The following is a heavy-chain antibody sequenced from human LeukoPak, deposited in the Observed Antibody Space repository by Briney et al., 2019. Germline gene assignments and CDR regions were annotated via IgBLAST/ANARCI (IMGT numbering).Heavy chain of an antibody. CDR2: IYYSGST. J-gene: IGHJ4*02. D-gene: IGHD2/OR15-2a*01. CDR3: ARLSNSYPYYFDC. CDR1: GGSISSGGYY. Sequence: PSQTLSLTCTVSGGSISSGGYYWSWIRQHPGKGLEWIGYIYYSGSTYYNPSLKSRVTISVDTSKNQFSLKLSSVTAADTAVYYCARLSNSYPYYFDCWGQGTLVTVSS. V-gene: IGHV4-31*03.